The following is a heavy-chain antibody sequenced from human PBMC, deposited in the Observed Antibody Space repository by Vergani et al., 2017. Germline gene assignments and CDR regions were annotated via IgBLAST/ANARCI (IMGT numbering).Heavy chain of an antibody. CDR2: ISYDGSNK. V-gene: IGHV3-30*04. Sequence: VQLVESGGGLVQPGRSLRLSCAASGFTFSSYAMHWVRQAPGKGLEWVAVISYDGSNKYYADSVKGRFTISRDNSKNTLYLQMNSLRAEDTAVYYCASNSGSYWYRPHYYWGQGTLVTVSS. CDR3: ASNSGSYWYRPHYY. D-gene: IGHD1-26*01. CDR1: GFTFSSYA. J-gene: IGHJ4*02.